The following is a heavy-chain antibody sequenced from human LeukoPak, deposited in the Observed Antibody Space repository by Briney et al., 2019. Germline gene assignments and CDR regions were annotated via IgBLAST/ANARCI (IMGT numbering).Heavy chain of an antibody. CDR1: GFTFSSYA. Sequence: GGSLRLSCAASGFTFSSYAMHWVRQAPGKGLEWVAVISYDGSNKYYADSVKGRFTTSRDNSKNTLYLQMNSLRAEDTAVYYCARVTMVRGVSGRESMDVWGQGTTVTVSS. CDR2: ISYDGSNK. CDR3: ARVTMVRGVSGRESMDV. D-gene: IGHD3-10*01. J-gene: IGHJ6*02. V-gene: IGHV3-30-3*01.